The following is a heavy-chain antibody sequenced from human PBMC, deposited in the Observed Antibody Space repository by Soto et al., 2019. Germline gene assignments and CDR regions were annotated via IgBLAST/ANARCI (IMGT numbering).Heavy chain of an antibody. CDR2: IYYSGST. Sequence: PSETLSLTCTVSGGSISSYYWSWIRQPPGKGLEWIGYIYYSGSTNYNPSLKSRVTISVDTSKNQFSLKLTSVTAADTAVYYCVCYFQGTGYCSAGTCSRFDYWGQGTQVTVSS. J-gene: IGHJ4*02. CDR3: VCYFQGTGYCSAGTCSRFDY. CDR1: GGSISSYY. V-gene: IGHV4-59*08. D-gene: IGHD2-15*01.